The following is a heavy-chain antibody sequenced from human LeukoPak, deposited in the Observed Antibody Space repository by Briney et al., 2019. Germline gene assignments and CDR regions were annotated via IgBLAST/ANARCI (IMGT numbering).Heavy chain of an antibody. J-gene: IGHJ6*02. V-gene: IGHV3-11*01. D-gene: IGHD3-10*01. CDR3: AKVRWGSGSHYYGMDV. Sequence: PGGSLRLSCAASGFTFSDYYMSWIRQAPGKGLEWVSYISSSGSTIYYADSVKGRFTISRDNSKNTLYLQMNSLRAEDTAVYYCAKVRWGSGSHYYGMDVWGQGTTVTVSS. CDR2: ISSSGSTI. CDR1: GFTFSDYY.